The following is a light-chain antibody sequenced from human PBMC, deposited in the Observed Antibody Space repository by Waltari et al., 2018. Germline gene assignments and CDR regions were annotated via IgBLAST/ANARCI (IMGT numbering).Light chain of an antibody. Sequence: AIRMTQSPSTLSASTGDRVTITCRASQGISSCLAWYQQKPGKAPKLLIYAASSLQSGVPSRFSGSGSGTEFTLTISSLQSEDFATYYCQQYYSYPPTFGQGTKVEIK. CDR1: QGISSC. CDR3: QQYYSYPPT. J-gene: IGKJ1*01. CDR2: AAS. V-gene: IGKV1-8*01.